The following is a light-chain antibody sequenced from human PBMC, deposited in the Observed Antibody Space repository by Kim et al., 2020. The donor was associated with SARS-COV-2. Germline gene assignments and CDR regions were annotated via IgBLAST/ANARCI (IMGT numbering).Light chain of an antibody. CDR1: RLGRKF. Sequence: VPPGQTASIPCSVDRLGRKFVYWYQQKPGQSPVLVIYENERRPSGIPERFSGSNSGNTATLTISGTQTIDEADYYCQAWDTSTGVFGAGTKVTVL. CDR2: ENE. J-gene: IGLJ1*01. CDR3: QAWDTSTGV. V-gene: IGLV3-1*01.